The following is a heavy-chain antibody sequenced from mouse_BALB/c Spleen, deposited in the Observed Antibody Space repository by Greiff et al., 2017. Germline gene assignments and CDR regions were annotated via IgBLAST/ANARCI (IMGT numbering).Heavy chain of an antibody. J-gene: IGHJ2*01. CDR1: GYTFTDYN. V-gene: IGHV1S29*02. D-gene: IGHD1-1*01. Sequence: VHVKQSGPELVKPGASVKISCKASGYTFTDYNMHWVKQSHGKSLEWIGYIYPYNGGTGYNQKFKSKATLTVDNSSSTAYMELRSLTSEDSAVYYCAREGFIYYYGSSTSLFDYWGQGTTLTVSS. CDR2: IYPYNGGT. CDR3: AREGFIYYYGSSTSLFDY.